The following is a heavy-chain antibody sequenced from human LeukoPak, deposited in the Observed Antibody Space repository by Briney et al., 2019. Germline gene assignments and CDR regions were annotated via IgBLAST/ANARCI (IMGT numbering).Heavy chain of an antibody. CDR2: IYYSGST. CDR3: ARVGWEPDAFDI. V-gene: IGHV4-59*01. Sequence: SSETLSLTCTVSGGSISSYYWSWIRQPPGKGLEWIGYIYYSGSTNYNPSLKSRVTISVDTSKNQFSLKLSSVTAADTAVYYCARVGWEPDAFDIWGQGTMVTVSS. CDR1: GGSISSYY. D-gene: IGHD4-23*01. J-gene: IGHJ3*02.